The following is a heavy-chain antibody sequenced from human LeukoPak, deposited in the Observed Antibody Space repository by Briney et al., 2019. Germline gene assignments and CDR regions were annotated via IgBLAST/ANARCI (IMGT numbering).Heavy chain of an antibody. J-gene: IGHJ6*02. CDR1: GFTFTSYG. CDR3: AKSIVAGTLHYYYGMDV. D-gene: IGHD5-12*01. V-gene: IGHV3-30*18. Sequence: GGSLRLSCAASGFTFTSYGIHWVRQAPGKGLEWVAVISYDGSNKNYADSVKGRFTISRDNSKHTLYLQINSLRAEDTAVYYCAKSIVAGTLHYYYGMDVWGQGTTVTVSS. CDR2: ISYDGSNK.